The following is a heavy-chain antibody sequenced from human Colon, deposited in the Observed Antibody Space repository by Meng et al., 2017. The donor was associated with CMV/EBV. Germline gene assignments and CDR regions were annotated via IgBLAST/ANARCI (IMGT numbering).Heavy chain of an antibody. CDR1: GYTVTNDD. Sequence: KAAGYTVTNDDINWVRQATGQGLEWMGWMNPNSGTPGYAQKFQGRITMTWNTSIITAYLDLSSLRSEDTAVYYCATGGRGFGSWFDPWGQGTLVTVSS. D-gene: IGHD3-10*01. V-gene: IGHV1-8*02. CDR2: MNPNSGTP. CDR3: ATGGRGFGSWFDP. J-gene: IGHJ5*02.